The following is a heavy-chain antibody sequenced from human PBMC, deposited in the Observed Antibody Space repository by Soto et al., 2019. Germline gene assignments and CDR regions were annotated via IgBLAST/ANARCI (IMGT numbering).Heavy chain of an antibody. J-gene: IGHJ6*02. D-gene: IGHD3-22*01. V-gene: IGHV1-69*01. Sequence: QVQLVQSGAEVKKPGSSVKVSCKASGGTFSSYAISWVRQAPGQGLEWMGGIIPIFGTANYAQKFQGRVSITEDESTSTAYMELSSLRSEDTAVYYCARHNDSSGYYYPIGMDVWGQGTTVTVSS. CDR3: ARHNDSSGYYYPIGMDV. CDR2: IIPIFGTA. CDR1: GGTFSSYA.